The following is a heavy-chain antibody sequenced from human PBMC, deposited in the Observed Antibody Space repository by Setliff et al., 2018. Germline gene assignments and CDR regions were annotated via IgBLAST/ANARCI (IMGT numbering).Heavy chain of an antibody. Sequence: ASVKVSCKTSGYTFTTYAINWVRQAPGQGLEWMGWINTNTGNPTYAQEFQGRVTLTRDTSTSTAYMELTGLRYDDTAIYYCARDPLGLEDITLFDYWGQGTLVTVSS. CDR2: INTNTGNP. CDR3: ARDPLGLEDITLFDY. V-gene: IGHV1-2*02. CDR1: GYTFTTYA. J-gene: IGHJ4*02. D-gene: IGHD3-16*01.